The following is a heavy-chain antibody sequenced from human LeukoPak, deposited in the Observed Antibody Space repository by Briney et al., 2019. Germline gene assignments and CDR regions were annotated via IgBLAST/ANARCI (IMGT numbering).Heavy chain of an antibody. CDR1: GFILWIYE. V-gene: IGHV3-48*03. J-gene: IGHJ6*04. D-gene: IGHD3-10*01. Sequence: GGPLRLSFAPSGFILWIYETNCVRDAPEEGVEWVSYISSSGSTIYNAVSVKGRFTISRDNAKTSLYLQMNSLRAEDTAVYYCARSPPRYNGSGSYYNDNYGMDVWSKGTTVTVYS. CDR2: ISSSGSTI. CDR3: ARSPPRYNGSGSYYNDNYGMDV.